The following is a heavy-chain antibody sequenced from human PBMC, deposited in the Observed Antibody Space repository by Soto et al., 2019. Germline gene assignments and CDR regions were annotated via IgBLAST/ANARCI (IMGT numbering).Heavy chain of an antibody. CDR2: ISSSSSYI. CDR1: GFTFSSYS. D-gene: IGHD6-13*01. J-gene: IGHJ6*02. Sequence: EVQLVESGGGLVKPGGSLRLSCAASGFTFSSYSMNWVRQAPGKGLEWVSSISSSSSYIYYAGSVKGRFTISRDNAKNSLYLQMNSLRAEDTSVYYCARGRGAAGTDSVQYYGMDVWGQGTTVTVSS. V-gene: IGHV3-21*01. CDR3: ARGRGAAGTDSVQYYGMDV.